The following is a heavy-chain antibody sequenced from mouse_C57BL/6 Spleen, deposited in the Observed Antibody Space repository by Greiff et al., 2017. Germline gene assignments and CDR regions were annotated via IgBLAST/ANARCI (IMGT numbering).Heavy chain of an antibody. CDR1: GYTFTSYW. V-gene: IGHV1-64*01. CDR2: IHPNSGST. J-gene: IGHJ2*01. Sequence: QVQLQQPGAELVKPGASVKLFCKASGYTFTSYWMHWVKQRPGQGLEWIGMIHPNSGSTNYNEKFKSKATLTVDKSSSTAYMQLSSLTSEDSAVYYCARGGTTVYFDYWGQGTTLTVSS. CDR3: ARGGTTVYFDY. D-gene: IGHD1-1*01.